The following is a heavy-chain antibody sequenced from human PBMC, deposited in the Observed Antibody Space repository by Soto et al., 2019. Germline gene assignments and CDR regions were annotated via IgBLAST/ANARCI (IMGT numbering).Heavy chain of an antibody. CDR3: VEDATPSDFWSGYYTHFDY. D-gene: IGHD3-3*01. Sequence: GGSLRLSCSASGFTFSTYAMHWVRQAPGKGLEYVSSITTIGDNTYYADSVKGRFTISRDNSKNTLYLQMSSLRAGDTAVYYCVEDATPSDFWSGYYTHFDYWGQGALVTVSS. CDR2: ITTIGDNT. J-gene: IGHJ4*02. V-gene: IGHV3-64D*06. CDR1: GFTFSTYA.